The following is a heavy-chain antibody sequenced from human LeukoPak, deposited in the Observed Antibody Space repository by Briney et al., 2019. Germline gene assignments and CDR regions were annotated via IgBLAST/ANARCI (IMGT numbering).Heavy chain of an antibody. J-gene: IGHJ4*02. CDR1: GGSISSYY. D-gene: IGHD2-15*01. Sequence: SETLSLTCTVSGGSISSYYWSWIRQPAGKGLEWIGRIYTSGSTNYNPSLKGRVTMSVDTSKNQFSLELSSVTAADTAVYYCARDSVVVGIGYYFDYWGQGTLVTVSS. V-gene: IGHV4-4*07. CDR3: ARDSVVVGIGYYFDY. CDR2: IYTSGST.